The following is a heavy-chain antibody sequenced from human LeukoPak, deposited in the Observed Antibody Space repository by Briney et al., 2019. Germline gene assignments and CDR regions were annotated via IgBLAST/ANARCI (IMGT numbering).Heavy chain of an antibody. V-gene: IGHV1-69*06. CDR3: AKEMSGPRSGSYLVNKPPFDY. CDR1: GYTFTSYY. Sequence: SVKVSCKASGYTFTSYYMHWVRQAPGQGLEWMGGIIPIFGTTNYARKFRGRVTLTADKSTRTAYMELSSLRSEDTAVYSCAKEMSGPRSGSYLVNKPPFDYWGQGTLVAVSS. CDR2: IIPIFGTT. J-gene: IGHJ4*02. D-gene: IGHD1-26*01.